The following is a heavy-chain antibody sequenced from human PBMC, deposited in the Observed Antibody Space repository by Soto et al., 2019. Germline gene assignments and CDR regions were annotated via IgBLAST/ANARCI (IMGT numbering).Heavy chain of an antibody. D-gene: IGHD3-10*01. CDR3: ARMDSNYINGMDV. V-gene: IGHV4-39*01. CDR1: GGSISSSTYY. J-gene: IGHJ6*02. CDR2: IHYSGTT. Sequence: SETLSLTCTVSGGSISSSTYYRGWIRQPPGKGLEWIGNIHYSGTTYYNPSLKSRVTISVDTSKNQFSLRLNSGTATDTALYYCARMDSNYINGMDVWGQGTTVTVSS.